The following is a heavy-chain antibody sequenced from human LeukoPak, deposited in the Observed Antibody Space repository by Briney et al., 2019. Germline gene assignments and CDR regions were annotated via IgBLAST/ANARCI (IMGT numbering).Heavy chain of an antibody. CDR3: ARGLGEGSSSPINWFDP. D-gene: IGHD6-6*01. CDR2: IYYSGST. CDR1: GGSISSSSYY. J-gene: IGHJ5*02. Sequence: PSETLSLTCTVSGGSISSSSYYWGWLRQPPGKGLEWIGSIYYSGSTYYNPSLKSRVTISVDTSKNQFSLKLSSVTAADTAVYYCARGLGEGSSSPINWFDPWGQGTLVTVSS. V-gene: IGHV4-39*01.